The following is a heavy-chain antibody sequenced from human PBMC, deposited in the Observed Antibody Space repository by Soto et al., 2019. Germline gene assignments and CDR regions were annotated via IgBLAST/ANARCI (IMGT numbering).Heavy chain of an antibody. D-gene: IGHD2-8*01. CDR1: GDSIGNFY. CDR2: LSASGRT. Sequence: SETLSLTCAISGDSIGNFYWSWIRQPAGKGLESLGRLSASGRTNYSPSLQSRVTMSLDRSKNRFSLRLTSVSAADTAVYFCARGMGRYFDIWGRGTLVTV. V-gene: IGHV4-4*07. J-gene: IGHJ2*01. CDR3: ARGMGRYFDI.